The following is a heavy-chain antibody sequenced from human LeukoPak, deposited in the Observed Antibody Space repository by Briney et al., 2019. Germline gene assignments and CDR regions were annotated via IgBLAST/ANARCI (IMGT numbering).Heavy chain of an antibody. J-gene: IGHJ4*02. CDR2: INHSGST. CDR3: ARPVDFWSGLFDY. V-gene: IGHV4-34*01. D-gene: IGHD3-3*01. CDR1: GGSFSGYY. Sequence: SETLSLTCAVYGGSFSGYYWSWIRQPPGKGLEWIGEINHSGSTNYNPSLKSRVTISVDTSKNQFSLKLSSVTAADTAVYYCARPVDFWSGLFDYWGQGTLVTVSS.